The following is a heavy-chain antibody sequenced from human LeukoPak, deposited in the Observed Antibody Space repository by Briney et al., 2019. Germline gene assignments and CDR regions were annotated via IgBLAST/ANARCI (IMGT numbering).Heavy chain of an antibody. J-gene: IGHJ6*02. Sequence: GGSLRLSCAASGFTFSSYAMHWVRQAPGKGLEWVAVISYDGSNKYYADSVKGRFTISRDNSKNTLYLQMNSLRAEDTAVYYCARDPGYCSSTSCYGIYYYGMDVWGQGTTVTVSS. CDR3: ARDPGYCSSTSCYGIYYYGMDV. CDR1: GFTFSSYA. V-gene: IGHV3-30*04. CDR2: ISYDGSNK. D-gene: IGHD2-2*01.